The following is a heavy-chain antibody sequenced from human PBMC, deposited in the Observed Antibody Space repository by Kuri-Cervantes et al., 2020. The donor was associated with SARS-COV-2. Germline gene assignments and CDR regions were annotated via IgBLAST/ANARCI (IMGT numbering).Heavy chain of an antibody. Sequence: GESLKISCAASGFTFSSYWMSWVRQAPGKGLEWVANIKQDGSEKYYVDSVKGRSTISRDNAKNSLYLQMNSLRAEDTALYYCAREGSGYYTGIYYYYYMDVWGKGTTVTVSS. J-gene: IGHJ6*03. CDR1: GFTFSSYW. V-gene: IGHV3-7*03. CDR3: AREGSGYYTGIYYYYYMDV. D-gene: IGHD3-3*01. CDR2: IKQDGSEK.